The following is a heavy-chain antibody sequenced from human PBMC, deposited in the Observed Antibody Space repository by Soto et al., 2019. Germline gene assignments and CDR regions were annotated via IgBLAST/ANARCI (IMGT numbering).Heavy chain of an antibody. CDR2: IYYSGST. CDR3: ARRHWELLLEWSYNWFDP. V-gene: IGHV4-39*01. D-gene: IGHD1-26*01. J-gene: IGHJ5*02. CDR1: GGSISSSSYY. Sequence: QLQLQESGPGLVKPSETLSLTCTVSGGSISSSSYYWGWIRQPPGKGLEWIGSIYYSGSTYYNPSLKSRVTIAVDTSKNQFSLKLSSVTAADTAVYYWARRHWELLLEWSYNWFDPWGQGTLVTVSS.